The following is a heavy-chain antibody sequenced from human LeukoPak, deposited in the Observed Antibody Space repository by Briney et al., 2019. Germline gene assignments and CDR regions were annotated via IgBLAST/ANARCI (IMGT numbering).Heavy chain of an antibody. Sequence: KPGGSLRLSCAASGLTFSDYYMSWIRQAPGKGLEWVSYISSGGTTKYYADSVKGRFTISRDNAKNSLVLQMNSLRDEDSAVYYCARDSISAALFDLWGQGTLITVSS. CDR1: GLTFSDYY. CDR2: ISSGGTTK. J-gene: IGHJ5*02. V-gene: IGHV3-11*04. D-gene: IGHD2/OR15-2a*01. CDR3: ARDSISAALFDL.